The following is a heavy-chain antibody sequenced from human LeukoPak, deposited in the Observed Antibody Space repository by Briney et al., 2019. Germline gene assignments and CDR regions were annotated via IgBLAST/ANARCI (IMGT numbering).Heavy chain of an antibody. CDR3: ARGVVATSVEAFDI. J-gene: IGHJ3*02. CDR1: GYTFTSYD. CDR2: MNPNSGNT. V-gene: IGHV1-8*01. D-gene: IGHD5-12*01. Sequence: ASVKVSCKASGYTFTSYDINWVRQATGQGLEWMGWMNPNSGNTGYAQKFQGRVTMTRNTSISTAYMELSSLRSEDTAVYYCARGVVATSVEAFDIWGQETMVTVSS.